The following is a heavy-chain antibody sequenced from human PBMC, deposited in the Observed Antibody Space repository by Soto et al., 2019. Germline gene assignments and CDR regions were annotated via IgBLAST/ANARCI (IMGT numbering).Heavy chain of an antibody. CDR1: GFTFSSYS. CDR3: ARSKAAVFGVVIMQAFDI. CDR2: ISSSSSYI. J-gene: IGHJ3*02. V-gene: IGHV3-21*01. D-gene: IGHD3-3*01. Sequence: EVQLVESGGGLVKPGGSLRLSCAASGFTFSSYSMNWVRQAPGKGLEWVSSISSSSSYIYYADSVKGQFTISRDNAKNSLYLQMNSLRAEDTAVYYCARSKAAVFGVVIMQAFDIWGQGTMVTVSS.